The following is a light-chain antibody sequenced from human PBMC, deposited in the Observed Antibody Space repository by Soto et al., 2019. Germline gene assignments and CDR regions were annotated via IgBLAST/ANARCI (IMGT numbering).Light chain of an antibody. V-gene: IGKV3-15*01. CDR2: GAS. CDR3: QQYNNWPIT. Sequence: EIVMTQSPATLSVSPGERATLSCRASQSVSSNLAWYQQKPGQAPRLLIYGASTRATGIPARFSGSGSGTEFTLTISSLLSEDFAVYYCQQYNNWPITFGQGTKVDIK. J-gene: IGKJ1*01. CDR1: QSVSSN.